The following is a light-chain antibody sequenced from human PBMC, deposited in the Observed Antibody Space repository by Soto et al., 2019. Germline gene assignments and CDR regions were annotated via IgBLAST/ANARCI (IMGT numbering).Light chain of an antibody. Sequence: EIVMTQSPATLSVSPGERAILSCRASQSVSDRLAWYQQKPGQGPRLLIYGASTRATGIPARFTGSGSGTDFTLTISSLQSEDSAVYYCQQYKDWPPITFGQGTKVEI. J-gene: IGKJ1*01. V-gene: IGKV3-15*01. CDR3: QQYKDWPPIT. CDR2: GAS. CDR1: QSVSDR.